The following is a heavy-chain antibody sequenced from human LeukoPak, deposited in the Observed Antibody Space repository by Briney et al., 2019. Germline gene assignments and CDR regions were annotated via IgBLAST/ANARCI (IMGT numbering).Heavy chain of an antibody. CDR2: ITPDGTGK. J-gene: IGHJ4*02. CDR1: GFTFDDYG. CDR3: TRYEDGRGRDDSFDY. Sequence: GGSLRLSCAASGFTFDDYGMNWVRQAPGKGLEWVATITPDGTGKYYVDSAKGRFSISRDNAKNSLFLQMNTLRAEDTAVYYCTRYEDGRGRDDSFDYWGQGTLVTVSS. V-gene: IGHV3-7*04. D-gene: IGHD5-24*01.